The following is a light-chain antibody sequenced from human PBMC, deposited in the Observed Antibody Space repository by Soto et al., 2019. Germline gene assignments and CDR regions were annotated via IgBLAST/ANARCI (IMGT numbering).Light chain of an antibody. J-gene: IGKJ5*01. CDR1: QNIRSS. V-gene: IGKV3-15*01. CDR3: QQRSNWPPIT. Sequence: EVVMTQSPASLSASPGERLSLSCRASQNIRSSLAWYQQRPGQAPRLLIYDASTRATGIPPRFSGGGSGTEFTVTISSLQSEDFAVYYCQQRSNWPPITFGQGTRLEIK. CDR2: DAS.